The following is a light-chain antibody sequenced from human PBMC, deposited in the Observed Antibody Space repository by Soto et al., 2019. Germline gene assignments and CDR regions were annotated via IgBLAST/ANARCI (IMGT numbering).Light chain of an antibody. CDR3: QQRFNWPIT. J-gene: IGKJ4*01. CDR2: RTS. CDR1: QSISSN. V-gene: IGKV3-15*01. Sequence: EIVMTQSPATLSVSPGERATLSCRASQSISSNLAWYQQKPGQAPRLLMFRTSSRATGFPARFSGSGSGTEFNLTISSLQSEDFAVYYCQQRFNWPITFGGGTKVDIK.